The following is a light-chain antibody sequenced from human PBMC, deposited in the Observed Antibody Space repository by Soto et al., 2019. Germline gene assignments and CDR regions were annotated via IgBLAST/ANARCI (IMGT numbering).Light chain of an antibody. V-gene: IGKV1-12*01. Sequence: DMQMTQSPSSVSASLGDRVTITCRASQDIHTWLAWYQQKPGQAPKLLIYGASHLQSGVPSRFSGSGSGTDFTRTISSLQSEDFATYSCQQANRFPFTFGPGTKVDVK. CDR2: GAS. CDR3: QQANRFPFT. CDR1: QDIHTW. J-gene: IGKJ3*01.